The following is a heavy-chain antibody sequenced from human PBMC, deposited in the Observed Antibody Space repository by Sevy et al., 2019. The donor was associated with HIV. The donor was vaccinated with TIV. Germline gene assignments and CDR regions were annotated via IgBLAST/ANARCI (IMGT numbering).Heavy chain of an antibody. Sequence: GGSLRLSCAASGFIFSDFYMSWVRQAPGKGLEWISYISSRGTTIYYADSVKGRFTIPRDNAKNSLYLQMNSLTADDTAVYYCARDHVVVEPLANYGMDVWGQGTTVTVSS. D-gene: IGHD2-2*01. CDR1: GFIFSDFY. J-gene: IGHJ6*02. V-gene: IGHV3-11*01. CDR2: ISSRGTTI. CDR3: ARDHVVVEPLANYGMDV.